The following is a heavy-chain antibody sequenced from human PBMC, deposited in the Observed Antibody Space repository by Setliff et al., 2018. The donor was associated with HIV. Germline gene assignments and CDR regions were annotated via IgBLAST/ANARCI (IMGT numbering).Heavy chain of an antibody. CDR1: GGSIIYTSYY. CDR2: IYYSGSV. CDR3: AKSIVGGTTHAFDL. D-gene: IGHD1-26*01. V-gene: IGHV4-39*07. Sequence: SETLSLTCTVSGGSIIYTSYYRGWIRQPPGKGLEWIGSIYYSGSVYYNPSLKSRVTISVDTTKNQFSLKVKSVTAADTAVYYCAKSIVGGTTHAFDLWGQGTMVTVSS. J-gene: IGHJ3*01.